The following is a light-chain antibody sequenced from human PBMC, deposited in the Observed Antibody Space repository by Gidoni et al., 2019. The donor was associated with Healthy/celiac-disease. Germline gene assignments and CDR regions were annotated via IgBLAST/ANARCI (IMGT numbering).Light chain of an antibody. J-gene: IGLJ2*01. CDR3: NSRDSSGNHLGV. Sequence: SELTQDPAVSVALGQTVRITCQGDSLRSYYASWYQQKQGPAPVLVIYGKNNRPSGIPDRFSGSSSGNTASLTITGAQAEDEADYYCNSRDSSGNHLGVFGGGTKLTVL. CDR1: SLRSYY. CDR2: GKN. V-gene: IGLV3-19*01.